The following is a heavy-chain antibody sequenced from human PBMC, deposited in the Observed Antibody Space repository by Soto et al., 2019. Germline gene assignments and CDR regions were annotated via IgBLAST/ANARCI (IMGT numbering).Heavy chain of an antibody. CDR2: IKSKAHGGTT. Sequence: EVQLEESGGGLIKPGESLTLSCAASDFILSDAWMKWVRQAPGKGLEWVGRIKSKAHGGTTDYAAPLKGRFTILRDDSKNTLYLQMNSLQTEDTAMYYCASYRDRSGLRRYDYWGKGALVTVSS. V-gene: IGHV3-15*07. CDR1: DFILSDAW. D-gene: IGHD3-22*01. J-gene: IGHJ4*02. CDR3: ASYRDRSGLRRYDY.